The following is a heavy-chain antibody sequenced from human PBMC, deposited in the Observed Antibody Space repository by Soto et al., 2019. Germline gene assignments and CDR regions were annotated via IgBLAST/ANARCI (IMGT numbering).Heavy chain of an antibody. V-gene: IGHV3-13*05. CDR2: LGAARDP. J-gene: IGHJ6*02. CDR1: GFSFRDYD. CDR3: ARAYLGRLPRRADYYYAMDV. Sequence: EGQLVESGGGSVQPGESLRLSCAASGFSFRDYDMHWVRQRKGKGLEWVSALGAARDPYYVGSVKGRFSVSRDNAQNSLFLQMNNLRVDDTAVYFCARAYLGRLPRRADYYYAMDVWGRGTTVTVSS. D-gene: IGHD1-26*01.